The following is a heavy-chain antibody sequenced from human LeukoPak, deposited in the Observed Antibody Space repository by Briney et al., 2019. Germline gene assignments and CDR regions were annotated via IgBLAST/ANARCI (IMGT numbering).Heavy chain of an antibody. CDR3: AKDLGSRGWQYSFDY. J-gene: IGHJ4*02. D-gene: IGHD6-19*01. CDR2: ISGSGGST. Sequence: GGSLRLSCAASGFTFSSYAMSWVRQAPGKGLEWVSAISGSGGSTYYADSVKGRFTISRDNSKNTLYLQMNSLRAEDTAVYYCAKDLGSRGWQYSFDYWAQGTRVTVPS. V-gene: IGHV3-23*01. CDR1: GFTFSSYA.